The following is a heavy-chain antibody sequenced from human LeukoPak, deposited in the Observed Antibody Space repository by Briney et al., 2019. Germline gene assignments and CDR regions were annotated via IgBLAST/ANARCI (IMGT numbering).Heavy chain of an antibody. V-gene: IGHV3-53*01. CDR2: IYSGGST. CDR1: GFTVSSNY. CDR3: AKSLQGGARAFGS. J-gene: IGHJ4*02. Sequence: GGSLRLSCAASGFTVSSNYMSWVRQAPGKGLEWVSVIYSGGSTYYADSVKGRFTISRDNSKNTLYLQMNSLRAEDTAVYYCAKSLQGGARAFGSWGQGTLVTVSS. D-gene: IGHD1-26*01.